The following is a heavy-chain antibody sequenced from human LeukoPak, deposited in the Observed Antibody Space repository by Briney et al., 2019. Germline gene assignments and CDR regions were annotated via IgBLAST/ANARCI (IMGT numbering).Heavy chain of an antibody. CDR1: GYTLTELS. V-gene: IGHV1-24*01. Sequence: ASVKVSCKVSGYTLTELSMHWVRQAPGKGLEWTGGFDPEDGETIYAQKFQGRVTMTEDTSTDTAYMELSSLRSEGTAVYYCATGLLPQLLYDYWGQGTLVTVSS. J-gene: IGHJ4*02. CDR3: ATGLLPQLLYDY. D-gene: IGHD2-2*02. CDR2: FDPEDGET.